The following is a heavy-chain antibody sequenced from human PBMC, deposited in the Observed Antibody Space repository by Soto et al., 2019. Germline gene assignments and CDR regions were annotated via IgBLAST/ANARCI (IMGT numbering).Heavy chain of an antibody. D-gene: IGHD3-16*02. CDR2: INAGNGNT. Sequence: ASVKVSCKASGYTFTSYAMHWVRQAPGQRLEWMGWINAGNGNTKYSQKFQGRVTITRDTSASTAYMELSSLRSEDTAVYYCARSSGVIVRLDYWGQGALVTVSS. CDR1: GYTFTSYA. J-gene: IGHJ4*02. CDR3: ARSSGVIVRLDY. V-gene: IGHV1-3*01.